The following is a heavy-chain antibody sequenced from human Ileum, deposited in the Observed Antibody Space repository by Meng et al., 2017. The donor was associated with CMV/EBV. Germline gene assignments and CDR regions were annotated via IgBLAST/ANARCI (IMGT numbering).Heavy chain of an antibody. Sequence: GGSLRLSCVASGFTFSSYAMGWVRQAPGKGLEWVAGISGSGTSTYHADYVKGRFTISRDNYRSTLYLQMSRLRAEDTALYYCANRPHYYDSSAYYADYWGQGTLVTVSS. CDR3: ANRPHYYDSSAYYADY. J-gene: IGHJ4*02. CDR1: GFTFSSYA. D-gene: IGHD3-22*01. V-gene: IGHV3-23*01. CDR2: ISGSGTST.